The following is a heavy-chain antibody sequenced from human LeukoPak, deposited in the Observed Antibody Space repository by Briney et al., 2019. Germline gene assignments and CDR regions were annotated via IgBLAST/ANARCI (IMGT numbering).Heavy chain of an antibody. Sequence: PSETLSLTCTVSGGSISSYYWSWIRQRPGKGLEWIGYIYYSGSTNYNPSLKSRVTISVDTSKNQFSLKLSSVTAADTAVYYCARAYSSGWYSFAYWGQGTLVTVSS. CDR1: GGSISSYY. J-gene: IGHJ4*02. CDR2: IYYSGST. D-gene: IGHD6-19*01. V-gene: IGHV4-59*01. CDR3: ARAYSSGWYSFAY.